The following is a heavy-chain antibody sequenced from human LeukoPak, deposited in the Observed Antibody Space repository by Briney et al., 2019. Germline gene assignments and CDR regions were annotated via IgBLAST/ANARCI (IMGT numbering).Heavy chain of an antibody. CDR2: INYSGGST. D-gene: IGHD2-2*01. CDR1: GFTFNTYA. Sequence: GGSLRLSCAASGFTFNTYAMSWVRQAPGKGLEWVSGINYSGGSTYHADSVKGRFIISRDNSKSTLYLQMNSLRVEDTAIYYCAKGPANWGQGTLVTVSS. J-gene: IGHJ4*02. CDR3: AKGPAN. V-gene: IGHV3-23*01.